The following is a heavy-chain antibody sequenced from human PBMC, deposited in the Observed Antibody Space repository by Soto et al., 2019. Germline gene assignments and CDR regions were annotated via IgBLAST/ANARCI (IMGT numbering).Heavy chain of an antibody. CDR1: GITFSRYG. Sequence: VQLVESGGGVVQPGGSLRLSCAASGITFSRYGMHWVRQGPGKGLEWVASISHDGSRKYYADSVKGRFTISRDNSKNTVFVHIDSLRGDDTAVYFCARERSVVATTVHAFDIWGQGTMVTVSS. J-gene: IGHJ3*02. CDR2: ISHDGSRK. CDR3: ARERSVVATTVHAFDI. D-gene: IGHD5-12*01. V-gene: IGHV3-30*19.